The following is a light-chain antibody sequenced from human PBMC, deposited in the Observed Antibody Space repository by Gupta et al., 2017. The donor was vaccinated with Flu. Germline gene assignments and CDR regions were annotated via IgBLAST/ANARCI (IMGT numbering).Light chain of an antibody. V-gene: IGKV4-1*01. CDR2: WGS. Sequence: ALGGRATINCKTFRSSVVYSNNRNYLAWYQQKPGQPPKLLIYWGSFRESGVPDRFSGRGSGTDFTLTISSLQAEDVAVYYCQHDHSRPRTFGQGTKVEIK. CDR3: QHDHSRPRT. J-gene: IGKJ1*01. CDR1: RSSVVYSNNRNY.